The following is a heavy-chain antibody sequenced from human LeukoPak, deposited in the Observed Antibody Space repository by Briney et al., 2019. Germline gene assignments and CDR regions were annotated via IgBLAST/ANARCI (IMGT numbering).Heavy chain of an antibody. CDR2: INPNSGGT. D-gene: IGHD2-15*01. CDR1: GYTFTGYY. CDR3: ARARIVVVVAATDSDAFDI. Sequence: GASVKVSCKASGYTFTGYYMHWVRQAPGQGLEWMGWINPNSGGTNYAQKFQGWVTMTRDTSISTAYMELSRLRSEDTAVYYCARARIVVVVAATDSDAFDIWGQGTMVT. V-gene: IGHV1-2*04. J-gene: IGHJ3*02.